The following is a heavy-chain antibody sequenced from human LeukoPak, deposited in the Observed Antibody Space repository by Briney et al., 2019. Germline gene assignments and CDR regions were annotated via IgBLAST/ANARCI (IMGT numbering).Heavy chain of an antibody. J-gene: IGHJ3*02. D-gene: IGHD3-3*01. V-gene: IGHV4-34*01. Sequence: SETLSLTCAVYGGSFSGYYWSWIRQPPGKGLEWIGEINHSGSTNYNPSLKSRVTISVDTSKNQFSLKLSSVTAADTAVYYCAVLEGYYDFWSGYYIPHDAFDIWGQGTMVTVSS. CDR3: AVLEGYYDFWSGYYIPHDAFDI. CDR2: INHSGST. CDR1: GGSFSGYY.